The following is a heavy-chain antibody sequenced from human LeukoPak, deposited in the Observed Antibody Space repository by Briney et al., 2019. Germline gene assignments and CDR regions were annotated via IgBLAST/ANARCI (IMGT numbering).Heavy chain of an antibody. Sequence: PGGSLRLSCAASGFTFSSYAMHWVRQGPGKGLALVAYIAHKGISKYYAGSVNVRFTISRDNSKRTLYLQMNNLRADDTAVYYCAKDGSWSCTDWGQGALVTVSS. J-gene: IGHJ4*02. CDR2: IAHKGISK. V-gene: IGHV3-30*02. CDR1: GFTFSSYA. D-gene: IGHD3-10*01. CDR3: AKDGSWSCTD.